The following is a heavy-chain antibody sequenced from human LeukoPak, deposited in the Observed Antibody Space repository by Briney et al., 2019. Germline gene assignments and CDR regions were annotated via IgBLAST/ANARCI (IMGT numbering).Heavy chain of an antibody. CDR1: GFTFSSYG. CDR3: ARDYYDSSGYYSEYFQH. CDR2: IWYDGSNK. J-gene: IGHJ1*01. Sequence: GRSLRLSCAASGFTFSSYGMHWVRQAPGKGLEWVAVIWYDGSNKYYADSVKRRFTISRDNSKNPLYLQMNSLRAEDTAVYYCARDYYDSSGYYSEYFQHWGQGTLVTVSS. V-gene: IGHV3-33*01. D-gene: IGHD3-22*01.